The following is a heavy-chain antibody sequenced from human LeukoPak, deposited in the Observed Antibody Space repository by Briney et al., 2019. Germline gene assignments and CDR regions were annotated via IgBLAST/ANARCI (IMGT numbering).Heavy chain of an antibody. D-gene: IGHD2-2*02. J-gene: IGHJ4*02. CDR2: IYSGGST. Sequence: GGSLRISCAASGFTVSSNYMSGVRQAPGKGLEWVSVIYSGGSTYYADSVKGRFTISRDNSKNTLYLQMNSLRAEDTAVYYCARHKAHIVVVPAAIGDWGQGTLVTVSS. CDR1: GFTVSSNY. CDR3: ARHKAHIVVVPAAIGD. V-gene: IGHV3-66*02.